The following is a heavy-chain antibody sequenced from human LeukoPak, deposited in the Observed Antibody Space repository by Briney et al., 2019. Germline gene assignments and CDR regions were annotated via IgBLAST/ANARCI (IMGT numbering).Heavy chain of an antibody. CDR2: IIPIFGTA. Sequence: SVKVSCKASGGTFSSYAISWVRQAPGQGLEWMGGIIPIFGTANYAQKFQGRVTITTDESTSTAYMELSSLRSEDTAVYYCARAMRRGGYCSGGSCYDGDAFDIWGQGTMVTVSS. D-gene: IGHD2-15*01. J-gene: IGHJ3*02. CDR3: ARAMRRGGYCSGGSCYDGDAFDI. CDR1: GGTFSSYA. V-gene: IGHV1-69*05.